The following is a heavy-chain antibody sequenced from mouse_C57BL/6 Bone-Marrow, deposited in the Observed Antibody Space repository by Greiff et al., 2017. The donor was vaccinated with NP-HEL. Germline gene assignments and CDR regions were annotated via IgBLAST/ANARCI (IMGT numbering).Heavy chain of an antibody. J-gene: IGHJ3*01. Sequence: EVQLQESGPVLVKPGASVKMSCKASGYTFTDYYMNWVKQSHGKSLEWIGVINPYNGGTSYNQKFKGKATLTVDKSSSTAYMELNSLTSEDSAVYYCASYCSNHPFSYWGRGTLVPVSA. V-gene: IGHV1-19*01. CDR2: INPYNGGT. CDR1: GYTFTDYY. D-gene: IGHD2-5*01. CDR3: ASYCSNHPFSY.